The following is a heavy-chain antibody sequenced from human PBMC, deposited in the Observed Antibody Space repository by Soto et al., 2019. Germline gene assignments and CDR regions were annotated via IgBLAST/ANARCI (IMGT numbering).Heavy chain of an antibody. J-gene: IGHJ6*02. CDR1: GYTFTSYG. Sequence: QVQLVQSGAEVKKPGASVKVSCKASGYTFTSYGISWVRQAPGQGLEWMGWISAYNGNTNYAQKLQGRVTMTTDTSTSTAYMERRSLRSDDMAVYYCARIDTYYDILTGYYYYSYGMGVWGQGTTVTVSS. CDR2: ISAYNGNT. V-gene: IGHV1-18*03. D-gene: IGHD3-9*01. CDR3: ARIDTYYDILTGYYYYSYGMGV.